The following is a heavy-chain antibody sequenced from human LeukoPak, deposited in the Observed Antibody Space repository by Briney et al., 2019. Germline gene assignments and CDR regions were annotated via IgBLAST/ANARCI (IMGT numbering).Heavy chain of an antibody. V-gene: IGHV1-24*01. CDR3: ATVRLGGDCYGPKW. D-gene: IGHD2-21*02. CDR2: FDPEDGET. Sequence: GASVKVSCKASGYTFTGYYIHWVRQAPGKGLEWMGGFDPEDGETIYAQKFQGRVTMTEDTSTDTAYMELSSLRSEDTAVYYCATVRLGGDCYGPKWWGQGTLVTVSS. J-gene: IGHJ4*02. CDR1: GYTFTGYY.